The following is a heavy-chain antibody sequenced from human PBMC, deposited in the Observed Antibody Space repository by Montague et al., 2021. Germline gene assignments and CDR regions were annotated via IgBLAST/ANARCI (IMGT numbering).Heavy chain of an antibody. CDR1: GYSISSGYY. D-gene: IGHD2-15*01. CDR2: TFHSGST. CDR3: AGDREAARFDY. V-gene: IGHV4-38-2*02. J-gene: IGHJ4*02. Sequence: SETLSLTCTVSGYSISSGYYWGWIRQPPGKGLEWIGSTFHSGSTYYNPSLKSRVTISVDTSKNQFSLKLTSVTAADTALYYCAGDREAARFDYWGQGTLVTASS.